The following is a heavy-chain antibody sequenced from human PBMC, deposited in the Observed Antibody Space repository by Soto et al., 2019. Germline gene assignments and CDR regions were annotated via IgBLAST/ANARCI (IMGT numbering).Heavy chain of an antibody. D-gene: IGHD3-10*01. CDR2: IYYSGST. Sequence: QVQLQESGPGLVKPSETLSLTCTVSGGSISSYYWSWIRQPPGKGLEWIGYIYYSGSTNYNPSLKSRVTISVDTSKNPFSLKLTSLTAGDTAVYYCARHNYGSGSTYFDYWGQGTLVTVSS. J-gene: IGHJ4*02. CDR3: ARHNYGSGSTYFDY. V-gene: IGHV4-59*08. CDR1: GGSISSYY.